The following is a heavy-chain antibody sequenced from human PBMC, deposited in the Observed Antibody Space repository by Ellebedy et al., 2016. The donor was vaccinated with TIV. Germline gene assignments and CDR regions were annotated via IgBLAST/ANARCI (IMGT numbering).Heavy chain of an antibody. CDR3: ARHSTVTTIGT. CDR2: IYYGGST. Sequence: MPSETLSLTCSVSGYSISSGYYWGWIRQPPGKGLEWIGNIYYGGSTYYNPSLKSRVTISVDTSKNQFSLILSSVTAADTAVYYCARHSTVTTIGTWGQGALVTVSS. D-gene: IGHD4-17*01. CDR1: GYSISSGYY. V-gene: IGHV4-38-2*02. J-gene: IGHJ5*02.